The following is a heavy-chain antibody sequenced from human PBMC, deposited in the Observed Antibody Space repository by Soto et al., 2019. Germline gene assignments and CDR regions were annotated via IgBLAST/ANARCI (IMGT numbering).Heavy chain of an antibody. D-gene: IGHD3-22*01. CDR2: ISYSAKT. Sequence: ETLSLTCGVSGYSITSGFYWGWVRQSPGKGLEWIVSISYSAKTFYNPSLASRLSIAVDTSMNQFSLRLTSVTAADTALYYCTRGAGAPWVRFDSWGQGTLVTVSS. J-gene: IGHJ4*02. CDR1: GYSITSGFY. CDR3: TRGAGAPWVRFDS. V-gene: IGHV4-38-2*01.